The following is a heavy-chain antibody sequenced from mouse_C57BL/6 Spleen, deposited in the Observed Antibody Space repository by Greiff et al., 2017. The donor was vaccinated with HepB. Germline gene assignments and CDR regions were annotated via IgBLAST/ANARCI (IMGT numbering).Heavy chain of an antibody. D-gene: IGHD1-1*01. CDR2: ISYDGSN. CDR3: ARVGGTVYWYFDV. V-gene: IGHV3-6*01. Sequence: DVKLVESGPGLVKPSQSLSLTCSVTGYSITSGYYWNWIRQFPGNKLEWMGYISYDGSNNYNPSLKNRISITRDTSKNQFFLKLNSVTTEDTATYYCARVGGTVYWYFDVWGTGTTVTVSS. J-gene: IGHJ1*03. CDR1: GYSITSGYY.